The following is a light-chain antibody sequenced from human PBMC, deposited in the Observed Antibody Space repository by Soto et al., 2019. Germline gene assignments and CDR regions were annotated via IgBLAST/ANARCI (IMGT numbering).Light chain of an antibody. V-gene: IGLV1-40*01. CDR2: GST. CDR1: SSDIGAGSE. J-gene: IGLJ1*01. Sequence: QSVLTQPPSLSGAPGQRVTISCTGSSSDIGAGSEVHWYQQLPGTAPKLLIFGSTNRPSGVPDRFSGSKSATSASLAITGLQAEDEADYYCQSYDNRLSADVFGTGTKVTVL. CDR3: QSYDNRLSADV.